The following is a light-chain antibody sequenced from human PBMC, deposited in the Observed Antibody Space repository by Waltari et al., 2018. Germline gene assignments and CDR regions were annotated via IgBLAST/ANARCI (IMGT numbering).Light chain of an antibody. V-gene: IGLV1-40*01. CDR1: SSNSGTGFE. CDR3: QSFDSSLSGWV. J-gene: IGLJ3*02. CDR2: GDT. Sequence: QSVLTQPPSVSGSPGKRVTISGNGSSSNSGTGFEVHRYQQLPGTAPNHLIYGDTNRPSGVPDRFSGSKSGTSASLAITGLQAEDEADYYCQSFDSSLSGWVFGGGTKLTVL.